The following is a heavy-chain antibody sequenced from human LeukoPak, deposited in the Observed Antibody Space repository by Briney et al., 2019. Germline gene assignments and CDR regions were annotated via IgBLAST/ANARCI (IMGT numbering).Heavy chain of an antibody. D-gene: IGHD3-22*01. CDR2: IYYSGRT. Sequence: SETLSLTCTVSGVSISTSSYYWGWIRQPPGKGLEWMGNIYYSGRTYYSPSLKSRVTISVDTSKNQFSLKLSSVTAADTAVYYCARQKIEVFNWFDLWGQGTLVTVSS. CDR1: GVSISTSSYY. CDR3: ARQKIEVFNWFDL. V-gene: IGHV4-39*07. J-gene: IGHJ5*02.